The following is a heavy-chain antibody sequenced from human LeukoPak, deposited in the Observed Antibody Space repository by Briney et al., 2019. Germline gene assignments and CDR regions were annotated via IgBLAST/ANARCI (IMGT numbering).Heavy chain of an antibody. D-gene: IGHD2-2*02. CDR1: GFNFEDYT. Sequence: GGSLRLSCAASGFNFEDYTMHWVRQTPGKGLEWVSLINWDGGSTYYADSVKGRFAISRDNNKNSLYLQMTSLRTEDTALYYCAKGSNTWPSLFDYWGQGTLVTVSS. V-gene: IGHV3-43*01. CDR3: AKGSNTWPSLFDY. J-gene: IGHJ4*02. CDR2: INWDGGST.